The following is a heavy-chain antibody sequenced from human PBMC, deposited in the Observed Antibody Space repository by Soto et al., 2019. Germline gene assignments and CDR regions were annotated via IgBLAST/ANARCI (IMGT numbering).Heavy chain of an antibody. CDR2: ISGSGGST. D-gene: IGHD4-17*01. V-gene: IGHV3-23*01. Sequence: EVQLLESGGGLVQPGGSLRLSCAASGFTFSSYAMSWVRQAPGKGLEWDSAISGSGGSTYYADSVKGRFTISRDNSKNTLYLQMNSLRAEDTAVYYCARPTVTTEYYYYYGMDVWGQGTTVTVSS. CDR1: GFTFSSYA. J-gene: IGHJ6*02. CDR3: ARPTVTTEYYYYYGMDV.